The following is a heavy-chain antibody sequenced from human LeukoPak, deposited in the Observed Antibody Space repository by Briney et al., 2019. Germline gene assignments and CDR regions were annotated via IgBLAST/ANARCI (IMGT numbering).Heavy chain of an antibody. CDR2: INWNGGTT. Sequence: GGSLRLSCVASGYTFDDYGMSWVRQAPRKGLEWVSGINWNGGTTGYADSVKGRFTIPRDNAKNSLYLQMHSLRAEDTALYHCARKGLGGELGGFDYWGQGILVTVSS. V-gene: IGHV3-20*01. D-gene: IGHD1-26*01. CDR1: GYTFDDYG. J-gene: IGHJ4*02. CDR3: ARKGLGGELGGFDY.